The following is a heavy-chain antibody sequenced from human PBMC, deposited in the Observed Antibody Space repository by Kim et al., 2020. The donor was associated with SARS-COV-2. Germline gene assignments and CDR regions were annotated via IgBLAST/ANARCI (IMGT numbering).Heavy chain of an antibody. J-gene: IGHJ6*02. CDR3: AKDLFVPEIVVVPAANYGLDV. CDR1: GFTFSYYG. Sequence: GGSLRLSCAASGFTFSYYGMHWVRQAPGKGLEWVAVISYDGSNKYYADSVKGRFTISRDNSKNTLYLQMNSLRAEDTAVYYCAKDLFVPEIVVVPAANYGLDVWGQGTTVTVSS. D-gene: IGHD2-2*01. CDR2: ISYDGSNK. V-gene: IGHV3-33*05.